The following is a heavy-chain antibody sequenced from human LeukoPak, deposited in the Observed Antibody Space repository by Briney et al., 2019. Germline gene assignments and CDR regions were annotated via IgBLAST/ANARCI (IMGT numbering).Heavy chain of an antibody. D-gene: IGHD3-10*02. CDR1: GFTFSDYY. J-gene: IGHJ6*04. CDR3: AELGITMIGGV. CDR2: LSRSGSTI. Sequence: GGSLRLSCAASGFTFSDYYMSWIRQAPGKGLEWVSYLSRSGSTIKYADSVKGRFTISRDNAKNSLYLQMNSLRAEGTAVYYCAELGITMIGGVWGKGTTVTISS. V-gene: IGHV3-11*04.